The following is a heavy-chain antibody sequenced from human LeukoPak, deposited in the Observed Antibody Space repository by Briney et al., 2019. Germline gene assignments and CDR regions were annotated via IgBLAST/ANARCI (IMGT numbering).Heavy chain of an antibody. J-gene: IGHJ4*02. Sequence: ASVKVSCKASGYTFTGYYMHWVRQAPGQGLEWMGWINPNSGGTNYAQRFQGRVTMTRDTSISTAYMELSRLRSDDTAVYYCARVSRGWNPPDYWGQGTLVTVSS. D-gene: IGHD6-19*01. V-gene: IGHV1-2*02. CDR1: GYTFTGYY. CDR2: INPNSGGT. CDR3: ARVSRGWNPPDY.